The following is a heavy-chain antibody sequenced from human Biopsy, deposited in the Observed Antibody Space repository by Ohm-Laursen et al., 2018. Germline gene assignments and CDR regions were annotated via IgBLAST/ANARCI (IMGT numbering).Heavy chain of an antibody. CDR3: AKPSGGVSTIGFDP. J-gene: IGHJ5*02. D-gene: IGHD3-16*01. V-gene: IGHV1-2*02. CDR1: GYTFNAYY. CDR2: INPATGET. Sequence: SVTASCQASGYTFNAYYIHWMRQAPGHGLEWMGWINPATGETRYAQRFQGRVTMTRDTCVTTAYMQLSRLTYDDTALYYCAKPSGGVSTIGFDPWGQGTQVIVSS.